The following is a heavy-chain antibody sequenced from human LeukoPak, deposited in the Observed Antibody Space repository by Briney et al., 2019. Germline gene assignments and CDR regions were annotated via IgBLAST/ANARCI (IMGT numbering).Heavy chain of an antibody. Sequence: GGSLRLSCAASGFTFSSYAMNWVRQAPGKGLEWVSGIFGSGGSTHYADSVKGRFTISRDNSKNTVYLQMSSLRAEDTAVYYCAKTTTGYSSGRFPGWPVDYWGQGTLVTVSS. CDR1: GFTFSSYA. CDR3: AKTTTGYSSGRFPGWPVDY. J-gene: IGHJ4*02. D-gene: IGHD6-19*01. V-gene: IGHV3-23*01. CDR2: IFGSGGST.